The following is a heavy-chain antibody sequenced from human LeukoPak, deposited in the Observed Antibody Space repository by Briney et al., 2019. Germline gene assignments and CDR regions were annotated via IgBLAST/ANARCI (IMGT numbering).Heavy chain of an antibody. J-gene: IGHJ4*02. CDR3: ARVPGYSSGWYDRRDDY. V-gene: IGHV4-39*01. D-gene: IGHD6-19*01. CDR2: IYYSGST. CDR1: GGSISSSSYC. Sequence: PSETLSLTCTVSGGSISSSSYCWGWIRQPPGKGLEWIGSIYYSGSTYYNPSLKSRVTISVDTSKNQFSLKLSSVTAADTAVYYCARVPGYSSGWYDRRDDYWGQGTLVTVSS.